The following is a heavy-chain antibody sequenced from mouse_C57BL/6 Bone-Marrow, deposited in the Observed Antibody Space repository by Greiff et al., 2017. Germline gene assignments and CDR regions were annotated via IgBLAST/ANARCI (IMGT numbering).Heavy chain of an antibody. CDR2: IHPNSGST. J-gene: IGHJ3*01. CDR3: ARSKRRIEPFAY. CDR1: GYTFTSYW. V-gene: IGHV1-64*01. Sequence: QVQLQQSGAELVKPGASVKLSCKASGYTFTSYWMHWVKQRPGQGLEWIGMIHPNSGSTNYNEKFKSKATLTVDKSSSTAYMQRSSLTSEDSAVYYCARSKRRIEPFAYWGQGTLVTVSA.